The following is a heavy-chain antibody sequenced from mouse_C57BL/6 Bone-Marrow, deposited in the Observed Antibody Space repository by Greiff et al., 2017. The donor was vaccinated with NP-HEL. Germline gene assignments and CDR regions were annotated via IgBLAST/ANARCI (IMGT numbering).Heavy chain of an antibody. CDR2: IYPRSGNT. CDR1: GYTFTSYG. Sequence: QVTLKESGAELARPGASVKLSCKASGYTFTSYGISWVKQRTGQGLEWIGEIYPRSGNTYYNEKFKGKATLTADKSSSTAYMELRSLTSEDSAVYFCARSGTYGSSLYWYFDVWGTGTTVTVSS. V-gene: IGHV1-81*01. CDR3: ARSGTYGSSLYWYFDV. D-gene: IGHD1-1*01. J-gene: IGHJ1*03.